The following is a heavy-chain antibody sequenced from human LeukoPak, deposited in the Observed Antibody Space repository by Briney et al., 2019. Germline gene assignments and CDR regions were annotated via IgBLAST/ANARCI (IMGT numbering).Heavy chain of an antibody. CDR1: GFTVGSNY. J-gene: IGHJ4*02. Sequence: GGSLRLSCAASGFTVGSNYMSWVRQAPGKGLEWVSGISGSGSSTYYADSVKGRFTISRDNSKNTLYLQMNSLRAEDTAVYYCAKDYSSSPRSTADYWGQGTLVTVSS. V-gene: IGHV3-23*01. CDR3: AKDYSSSPRSTADY. CDR2: ISGSGSST. D-gene: IGHD6-13*01.